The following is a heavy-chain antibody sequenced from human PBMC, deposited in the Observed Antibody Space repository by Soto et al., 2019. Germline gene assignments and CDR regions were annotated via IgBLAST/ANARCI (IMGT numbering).Heavy chain of an antibody. CDR2: IYHSGST. CDR1: GGSFSGYY. D-gene: IGHD3-10*01. J-gene: IGHJ4*02. Sequence: QVQLQQWGAGLLKPSETLSLTCAVYGGSFSGYYWSWIRQPPGKGLEWIGEIYHSGSTNYNPSLKSRVTISVDTSKNQFSLKLSSVTAADTAVYYCARGKSLWFGPYYFDYWGQGTLVTVSS. V-gene: IGHV4-34*01. CDR3: ARGKSLWFGPYYFDY.